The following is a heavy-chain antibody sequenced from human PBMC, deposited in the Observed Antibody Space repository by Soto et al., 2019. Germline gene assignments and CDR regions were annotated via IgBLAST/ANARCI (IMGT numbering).Heavy chain of an antibody. D-gene: IGHD6-13*01. CDR2: IGTTGDT. J-gene: IGHJ4*02. V-gene: IGHV3-13*01. CDR1: GFTFSAYD. Sequence: EVYLVESGGGLVQPGVSLRLSCLVSGFTFSAYDMHWVRQEAGKALEWVGAIGTTGDTYSPDSMEGRFTISRENVKNSLYLHISSLRAGDTAVYFCARARSGWYAAMDFWGRGTLVTVS. CDR3: ARARSGWYAAMDF.